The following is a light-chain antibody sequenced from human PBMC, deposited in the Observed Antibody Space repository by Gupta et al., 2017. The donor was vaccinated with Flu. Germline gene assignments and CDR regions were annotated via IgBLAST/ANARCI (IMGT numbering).Light chain of an antibody. J-gene: IGLJ3*02. V-gene: IGLV1-47*01. Sequence: QSGLTQPPSVSGTPGQRVSISCSGSTSNLGGRYVYWYQHLPGTAPKLLLYMNDKRPSGIADRFSGSKSGTSASLVISGLQSEDEADYYCTSWDDTLSGPVLGGGTKLTVL. CDR2: MND. CDR1: TSNLGGRY. CDR3: TSWDDTLSGPV.